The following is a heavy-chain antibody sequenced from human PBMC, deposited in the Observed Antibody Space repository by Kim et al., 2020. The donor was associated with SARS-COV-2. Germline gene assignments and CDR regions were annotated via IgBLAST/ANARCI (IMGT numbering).Heavy chain of an antibody. CDR3: AKGPLWFRYFDY. V-gene: IGHV3-23*01. Sequence: YYADSVKGRFTISRDNSKNTLYLQRNSLRAEDTAVYDCAKGPLWFRYFDYWGQGTLVTVSS. J-gene: IGHJ4*02. D-gene: IGHD3-10*01.